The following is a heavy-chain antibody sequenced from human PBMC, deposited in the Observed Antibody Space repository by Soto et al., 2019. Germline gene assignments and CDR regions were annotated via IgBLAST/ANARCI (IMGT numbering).Heavy chain of an antibody. Sequence: ASVKVSCKASGYTLTSHGISWVRQAPGQGLEWMGWINAGNGNTKYSQKFQGRVTITRDTSASTAYMELSSLRSDDTAVYYCARDMSQGVPAAMESNYYYYYGMDVWGQGTTVTVSS. CDR3: ARDMSQGVPAAMESNYYYYYGMDV. V-gene: IGHV1-18*01. D-gene: IGHD2-2*01. J-gene: IGHJ6*02. CDR1: GYTLTSHG. CDR2: INAGNGNT.